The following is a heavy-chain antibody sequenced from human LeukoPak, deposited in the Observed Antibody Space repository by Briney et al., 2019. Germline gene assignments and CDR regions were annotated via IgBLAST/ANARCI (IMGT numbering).Heavy chain of an antibody. CDR1: GGSLSIYY. CDR2: IYTSGST. J-gene: IGHJ4*02. V-gene: IGHV4-4*07. CDR3: AREEDCSGGSCYVVY. D-gene: IGHD2-15*01. Sequence: KPSEPLSLTCTVSGGSLSIYYWSWIRQPAGKGLEWIGRIYTSGSTNYNPSLKSRVTMSVDTSKNQFSLKLSSVTAADTAVYYCAREEDCSGGSCYVVYWGQGTLVTVSS.